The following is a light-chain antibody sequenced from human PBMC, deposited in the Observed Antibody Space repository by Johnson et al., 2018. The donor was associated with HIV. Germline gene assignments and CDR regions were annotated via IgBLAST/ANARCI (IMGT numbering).Light chain of an antibody. CDR3: AAWDDSLNGTYV. Sequence: QSVLTQPPSVSEAPGQKVTISCSGSSSKIGYNTVNWYQHLPGTAPKLLIYSNNQRPSGVPDRFSGSKSGTSASLAITGLRSEDGADYYCAAWDDSLNGTYVFGSGTKVTVL. CDR1: SSKIGYNT. V-gene: IGLV1-44*01. J-gene: IGLJ1*01. CDR2: SNN.